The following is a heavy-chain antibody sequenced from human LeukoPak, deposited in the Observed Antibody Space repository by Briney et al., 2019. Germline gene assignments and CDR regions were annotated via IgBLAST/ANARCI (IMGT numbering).Heavy chain of an antibody. Sequence: GASVKVSCKASGYTFTSYYMHWVRQAPGQGLEWMGIINPSGGSTSYAQKFQGRVTMTRDMSTSTVYMELSSLRSEDTAVYYCARGLRKHFTMVRGCWFDPWGQGTLVTVSS. D-gene: IGHD3-10*01. CDR1: GYTFTSYY. CDR2: INPSGGST. V-gene: IGHV1-46*01. CDR3: ARGLRKHFTMVRGCWFDP. J-gene: IGHJ5*02.